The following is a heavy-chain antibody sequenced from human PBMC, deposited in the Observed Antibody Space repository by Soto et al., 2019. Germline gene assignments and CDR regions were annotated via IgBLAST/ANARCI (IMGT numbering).Heavy chain of an antibody. CDR3: ARDHGLYYDSSGYYYFDY. CDR2: INPNSGGT. Sequence: ASVKVSCKASGYTFTGYYMHWVRQAPGQGLEWMGWINPNSGGTNYAQKFQGRVTMTRDTSISTAYMELSRLRSDNTAVYYCARDHGLYYDSSGYYYFDYWGQGTLVTVSS. V-gene: IGHV1-2*02. D-gene: IGHD3-22*01. J-gene: IGHJ4*02. CDR1: GYTFTGYY.